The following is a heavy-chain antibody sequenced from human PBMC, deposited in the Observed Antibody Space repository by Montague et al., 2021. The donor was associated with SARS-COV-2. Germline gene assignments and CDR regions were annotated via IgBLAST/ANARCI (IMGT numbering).Heavy chain of an antibody. CDR1: GASVGSSD. CDR3: ARETMTAGVFDI. D-gene: IGHD6-13*01. V-gene: IGHV4-59*02. J-gene: IGHJ3*02. CDR2: FYSVGST. Sequence: SETLSLTCAVSGASVGSSDWGWIRQSPGKGLEWIGYFYSVGSTDYNPSLKSRATISRDTSKNQFSLKVRSVTAADTAVYYCARETMTAGVFDIWGQGTMVTVSS.